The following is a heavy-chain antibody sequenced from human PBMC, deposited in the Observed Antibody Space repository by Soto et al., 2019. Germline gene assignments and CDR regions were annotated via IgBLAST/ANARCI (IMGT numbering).Heavy chain of an antibody. Sequence: ASVKVSCKASGYTFTGYYMHWVRQAPGQGLEWMGWINPNSGGTNYARKFQGWVTMTRDTSISTAYMELSRLRSDDTAVYYCARPIAAAGYDAFDIWGQGTMVTVSS. CDR1: GYTFTGYY. V-gene: IGHV1-2*04. CDR3: ARPIAAAGYDAFDI. CDR2: INPNSGGT. D-gene: IGHD6-13*01. J-gene: IGHJ3*02.